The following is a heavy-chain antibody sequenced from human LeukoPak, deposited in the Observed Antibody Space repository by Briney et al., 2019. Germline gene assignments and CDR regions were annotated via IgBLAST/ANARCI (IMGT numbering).Heavy chain of an antibody. CDR1: GGSISSYY. CDR3: ARTGEPYNWFDP. V-gene: IGHV4-4*07. D-gene: IGHD1-1*01. CDR2: IYSIGIA. Sequence: PSETLSLTRTVSGGSISSYYWSWIRQPAGKGLEWIGSIYSIGIANYNPALRSRVTMSVDTSKNQISLKLSSVTAADTAVYYCARTGEPYNWFDPWGQGTLVTVSS. J-gene: IGHJ5*02.